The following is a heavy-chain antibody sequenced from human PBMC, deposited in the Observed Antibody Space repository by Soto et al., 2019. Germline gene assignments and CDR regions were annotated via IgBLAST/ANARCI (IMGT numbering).Heavy chain of an antibody. CDR3: ARVNVVVVAATREYYFDY. CDR1: GYTFTGYY. D-gene: IGHD2-15*01. Sequence: ASVKVSCKASGYTFTGYYMHWVRQAPGQGLEWMGWINPNSGGANYAQKFQGRVTMTRDTSISTAYMELSRLRSDDTAVYYCARVNVVVVAATREYYFDYWGQGTLVTVSS. J-gene: IGHJ4*02. V-gene: IGHV1-2*02. CDR2: INPNSGGA.